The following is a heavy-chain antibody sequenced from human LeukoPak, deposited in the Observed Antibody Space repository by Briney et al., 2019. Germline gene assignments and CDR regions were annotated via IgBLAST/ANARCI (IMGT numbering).Heavy chain of an antibody. V-gene: IGHV4-4*07. Sequence: SETLSLTCTVSGGSISSYYWSWIRQPAGKGLEWIGRIYTSGSTNYNPSLKSRVTMSVATSKNQFSLKLSSVTAADTAVYYCARVADLYCSGGSCYDWFDPWGQGTLVTVSS. D-gene: IGHD2-15*01. CDR1: GGSISSYY. J-gene: IGHJ5*02. CDR3: ARVADLYCSGGSCYDWFDP. CDR2: IYTSGST.